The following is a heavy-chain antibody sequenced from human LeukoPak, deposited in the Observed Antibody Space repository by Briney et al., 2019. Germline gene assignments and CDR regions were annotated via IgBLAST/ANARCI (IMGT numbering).Heavy chain of an antibody. D-gene: IGHD6-13*01. V-gene: IGHV3-33*03. CDR2: IWYDGSNK. J-gene: IGHJ6*02. Sequence: SGGSLRLSCAASGFTFSSYGMHWVRQAPGKGLEWVAVIWYDGSNKYYADSVKGRFTISRDNAKNSLYLQMNSLRAEDTALYYCAKDNSYSSSGMDVWGQGTTVTVSS. CDR1: GFTFSSYG. CDR3: AKDNSYSSSGMDV.